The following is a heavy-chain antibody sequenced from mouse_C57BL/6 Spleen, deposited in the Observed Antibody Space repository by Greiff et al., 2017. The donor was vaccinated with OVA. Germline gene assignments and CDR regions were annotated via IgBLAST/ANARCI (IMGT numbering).Heavy chain of an antibody. Sequence: QVQLKESGAELARPGASVKLSCKASGYTFTSYGISWVKQRTGQGLEWIGEIYPRSGNTYYNEKFKGKATLTADKSASTAYMELRSLTSEDSAVYFCARGGAQAAPDYWGQGTTLTVSS. CDR3: ARGGAQAAPDY. D-gene: IGHD3-2*02. CDR2: IYPRSGNT. V-gene: IGHV1-81*01. CDR1: GYTFTSYG. J-gene: IGHJ2*01.